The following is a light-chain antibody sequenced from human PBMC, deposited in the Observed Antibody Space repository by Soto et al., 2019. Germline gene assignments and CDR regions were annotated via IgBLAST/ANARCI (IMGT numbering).Light chain of an antibody. CDR2: DTS. CDR3: QQYGTSEII. CDR1: QSLTNSF. V-gene: IGKV3-20*01. Sequence: EFVLTQSPGTLSLSPGERATLSCRASQSLTNSFIAWYQQRPGQAPRLLIYDTSSRASGIPDRFSGSGSGTDFTLTISRLGTEDFAVFYCQQYGTSEIIFGQGTRLEIK. J-gene: IGKJ5*01.